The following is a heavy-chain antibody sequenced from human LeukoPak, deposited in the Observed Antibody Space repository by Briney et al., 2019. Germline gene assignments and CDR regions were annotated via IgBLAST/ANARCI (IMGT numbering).Heavy chain of an antibody. CDR2: IYSGGAT. J-gene: IGHJ4*02. D-gene: IGHD6-6*01. Sequence: GGSLRLSCAASGFTVSNNYMRWVRQPPGKGLEWVSLIYSGGATFYADAVKGRFTISRDGSKNTLYLQMNSLRAEDTAVYYCARDPPAVAANTYGWGQGTLVTVSS. V-gene: IGHV3-66*01. CDR1: GFTVSNNY. CDR3: ARDPPAVAANTYG.